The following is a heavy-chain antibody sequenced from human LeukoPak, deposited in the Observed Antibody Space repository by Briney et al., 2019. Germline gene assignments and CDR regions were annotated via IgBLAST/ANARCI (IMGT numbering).Heavy chain of an antibody. Sequence: GGSLRLSCAASGFTFSSYSMNWVRQAPGKGLEWVSGISGSGGNTYYADSVKGRFTLSRDNGKNTLYLQMNSLRADDTAVYYCAKDRRGSGSYYDVWGQGTLVTVSS. J-gene: IGHJ4*02. V-gene: IGHV3-23*01. D-gene: IGHD3-10*01. CDR3: AKDRRGSGSYYDV. CDR2: ISGSGGNT. CDR1: GFTFSSYS.